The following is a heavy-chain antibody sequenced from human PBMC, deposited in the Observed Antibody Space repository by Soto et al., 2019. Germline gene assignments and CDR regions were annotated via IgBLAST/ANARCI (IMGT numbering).Heavy chain of an antibody. Sequence: SQTLSLTCTVSGGSISSYYWSWIRQPPGKGLEWIGYIYYSGSTNYNPSLKSRVTISVDTSKNQFSLKLSSVTAADTAVYYCARYQSGYGIDYWGQGTLVTVSS. V-gene: IGHV4-59*01. CDR1: GGSISSYY. J-gene: IGHJ4*02. CDR2: IYYSGST. CDR3: ARYQSGYGIDY. D-gene: IGHD5-12*01.